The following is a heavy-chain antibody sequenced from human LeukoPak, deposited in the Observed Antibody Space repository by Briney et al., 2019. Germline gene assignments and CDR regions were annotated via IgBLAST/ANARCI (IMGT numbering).Heavy chain of an antibody. CDR1: GFTFSSYA. CDR3: ANSAYCGGDCYSAHFDY. D-gene: IGHD2-21*01. Sequence: GGSLRLSCAASGFTFSSYAMSWVRQAPGKGLEWVSAISGSGGSTYYADSVKGRFTISRDNSKNTLYLQMNSLRAEDTAVYYCANSAYCGGDCYSAHFDYWGQGTLVTVSS. CDR2: ISGSGGST. V-gene: IGHV3-23*01. J-gene: IGHJ4*02.